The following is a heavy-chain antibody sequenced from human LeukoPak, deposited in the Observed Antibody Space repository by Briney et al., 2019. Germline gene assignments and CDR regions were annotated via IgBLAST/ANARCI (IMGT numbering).Heavy chain of an antibody. V-gene: IGHV3-30*02. CDR3: ARDKQGSFIY. CDR1: GFTFSSYG. Sequence: GGSLRLSCAASGFTFSSYGMHWVRQAPGKGLEWVTFIRFDGSNKYYADSVRGRFTISRDNSKNTLYLQLNSLRAEDTAVFYCARDKQGSFIYWGQGTLVTVSS. D-gene: IGHD6-19*01. CDR2: IRFDGSNK. J-gene: IGHJ4*02.